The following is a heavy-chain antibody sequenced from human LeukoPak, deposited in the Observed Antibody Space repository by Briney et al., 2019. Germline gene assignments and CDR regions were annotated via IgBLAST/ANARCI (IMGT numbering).Heavy chain of an antibody. CDR1: GVSVRSSDSY. CDR3: ARRGLLVVPL. V-gene: IGHV4-39*01. Sequence: PSETLSLTRTVSGVSVRSSDSYWVWVRQPPGKGLEWVGSIYYNGNTPFNPSLKSRLSISVDTSKNQFSLRMTSVTAADTAVYYCARRGLLVVPLWGHGILVTVSS. D-gene: IGHD2-8*02. CDR2: IYYNGNT. J-gene: IGHJ4*01.